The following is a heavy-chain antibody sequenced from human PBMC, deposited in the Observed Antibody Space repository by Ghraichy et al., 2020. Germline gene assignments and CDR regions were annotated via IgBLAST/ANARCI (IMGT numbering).Heavy chain of an antibody. J-gene: IGHJ6*02. CDR2: IYSGGTT. Sequence: GGSLRLSCAASGFTVSSNYMSWVRQAPGKGLEWVSVIYSGGTTNYADSVKGRFTISRDNSKNTLHLQMNSLRVEDTAVYYCARGSSSYYYGMDVWGQGTTVTVSS. CDR3: ARGSSSYYYGMDV. CDR1: GFTVSSNY. D-gene: IGHD3-3*01. V-gene: IGHV3-66*01.